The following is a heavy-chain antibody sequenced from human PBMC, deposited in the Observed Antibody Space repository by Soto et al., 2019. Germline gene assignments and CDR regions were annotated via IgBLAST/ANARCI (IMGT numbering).Heavy chain of an antibody. J-gene: IGHJ6*02. D-gene: IGHD6-13*01. CDR1: GGSVSSGSYY. CDR3: ARVEGSSWDYYYYGMDV. Sequence: SETLSLTCTVSGGSVSSGSYYWSWIRQPPGKGLEWIGYIYYSGSTNYNPSLKSRVTISVDTSKNQFSLKLSSVTAADTAVYYCARVEGSSWDYYYYGMDVWGQGTTVTVSS. V-gene: IGHV4-61*01. CDR2: IYYSGST.